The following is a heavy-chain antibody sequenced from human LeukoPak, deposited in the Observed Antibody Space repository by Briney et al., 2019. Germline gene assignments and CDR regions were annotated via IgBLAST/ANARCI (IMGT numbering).Heavy chain of an antibody. D-gene: IGHD3-16*01. CDR1: GGSIRSSSYY. CDR2: VYYSGRT. Sequence: SETLSLTCTVSGGSIRSSSYYWGWIRQPPGKGLEWIGSVYYSGRTYYNPSLKSRVTISVDTSKNQFSLKLSSVTAADTAVYYCARNGHSAPRKLIYYYYGMDVWGQGTTVTVSS. CDR3: ARNGHSAPRKLIYYYYGMDV. V-gene: IGHV4-39*07. J-gene: IGHJ6*02.